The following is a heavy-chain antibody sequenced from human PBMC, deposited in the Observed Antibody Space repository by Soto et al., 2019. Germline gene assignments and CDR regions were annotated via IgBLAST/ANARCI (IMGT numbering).Heavy chain of an antibody. J-gene: IGHJ3*01. CDR2: IYYSGST. D-gene: IGHD3-9*01. CDR3: TRLYPYYDSLTGSQISAFDF. Sequence: SETLSLTCTVSGGSISSSSYYWGWIRQPPGKGLEWIGSIYYSGSTYYNPSLKSRVTISVDTSKNQFSLKLSSVTAADTAVYYSTRLYPYYDSLTGSQISAFDFRGQGTMVTVTT. V-gene: IGHV4-39*07. CDR1: GGSISSSSYY.